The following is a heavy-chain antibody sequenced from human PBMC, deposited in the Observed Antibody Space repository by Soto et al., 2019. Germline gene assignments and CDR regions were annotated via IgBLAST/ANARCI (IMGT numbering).Heavy chain of an antibody. J-gene: IGHJ4*02. D-gene: IGHD2-15*01. Sequence: EVQLVESGGGLVQPGRSLRLSCAASGFTFDDYAMHWVRQAPGKGLEWVSGISWNSGSIGYADSVKGRFTISRDNAKNSLYLQMNSLRAEATALYYCAKERRYCSGGSCYGDYFDYWGQGTLVTVSS. V-gene: IGHV3-9*01. CDR1: GFTFDDYA. CDR3: AKERRYCSGGSCYGDYFDY. CDR2: ISWNSGSI.